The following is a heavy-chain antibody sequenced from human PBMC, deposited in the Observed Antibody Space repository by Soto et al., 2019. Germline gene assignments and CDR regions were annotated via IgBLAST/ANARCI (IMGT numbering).Heavy chain of an antibody. CDR3: SRARHSGNSGYNNDY. J-gene: IGHJ4*02. Sequence: GASVKVSCKTSTYAFNGYYTHWVRQAPGQGLEWMGWVSANSGGTNYAQKFKDRVIMTRDTSTSTAYMELSRLTSDDTAVYYCSRARHSGNSGYNNDYWGQGTLVTVSS. CDR1: TYAFNGYY. CDR2: VSANSGGT. V-gene: IGHV1-2*02. D-gene: IGHD5-12*01.